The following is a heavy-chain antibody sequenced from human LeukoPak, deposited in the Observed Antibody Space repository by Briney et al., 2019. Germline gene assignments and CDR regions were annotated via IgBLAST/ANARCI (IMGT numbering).Heavy chain of an antibody. V-gene: IGHV1-18*01. CDR1: GYTFTNYG. CDR3: ARDTCSSTSCYAYYYYMDV. Sequence: GASVKVSCKASGYTFTNYGISRVRQAPGQGLEWMGWISAYNGNTNYAQKLQGRLTMTTDTSTSTAYMELRSVRSDDRAVYYCARDTCSSTSCYAYYYYMDVWGKGTTVTVSS. D-gene: IGHD2-2*01. J-gene: IGHJ6*03. CDR2: ISAYNGNT.